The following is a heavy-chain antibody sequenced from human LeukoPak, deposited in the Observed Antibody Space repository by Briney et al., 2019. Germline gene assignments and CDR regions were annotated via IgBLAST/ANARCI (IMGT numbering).Heavy chain of an antibody. J-gene: IGHJ6*04. CDR2: INSDGSIT. CDR1: TFTFSGYW. D-gene: IGHD2-21*01. Sequence: GGSLRLSCTASTFTFSGYWMYRVRQTPGKGLVWVSRINSDGSITTYADSVKGRFTMSRDNAKNTLYLQMNSLRAEDTAVYYCVRGLNVWGKGTTVTVSS. CDR3: VRGLNV. V-gene: IGHV3-74*01.